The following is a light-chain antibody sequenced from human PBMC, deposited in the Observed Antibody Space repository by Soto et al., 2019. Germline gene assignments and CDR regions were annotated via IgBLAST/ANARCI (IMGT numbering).Light chain of an antibody. Sequence: EIVMTQSPATLSVSPEDRATLSCRASQSVSSNLAWYQQKPGQAPRLLIYGASTRATGIPARFSGSGSGTEFTLTISSLQSEDFAVYYCKQYNNWPPITFGQGIRLEIX. CDR3: KQYNNWPPIT. V-gene: IGKV3-15*01. CDR2: GAS. CDR1: QSVSSN. J-gene: IGKJ5*01.